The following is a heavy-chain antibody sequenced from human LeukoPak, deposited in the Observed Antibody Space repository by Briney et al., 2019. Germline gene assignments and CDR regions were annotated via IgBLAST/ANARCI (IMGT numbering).Heavy chain of an antibody. CDR2: INPNSGGT. J-gene: IGHJ4*02. Sequence: GASVKVSCKASGYTFTGYYVHWVRQAPGQGLEWMGWINPNSGGTNYAQKFQGRVTMTRDTSISTAYMELSRLRSDDTAVYYCARDDTLVYYFDYWGQGTLVTVSS. V-gene: IGHV1-2*02. CDR1: GYTFTGYY. CDR3: ARDDTLVYYFDY. D-gene: IGHD2-8*02.